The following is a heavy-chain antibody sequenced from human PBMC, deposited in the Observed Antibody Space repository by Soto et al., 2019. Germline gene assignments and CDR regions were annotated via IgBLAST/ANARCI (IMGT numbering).Heavy chain of an antibody. Sequence: GGSLRLSCAASGFTFDDYAMHWVRQAPGKGLEWVSGISWNSGSIGYADSVKGRFTISRDNAKNSLYLQMNSLRAEDAALYYCARVDTAMDNFDYWGQGTLVTVSS. CDR3: ARVDTAMDNFDY. CDR1: GFTFDDYA. CDR2: ISWNSGSI. J-gene: IGHJ4*02. D-gene: IGHD5-18*01. V-gene: IGHV3-9*01.